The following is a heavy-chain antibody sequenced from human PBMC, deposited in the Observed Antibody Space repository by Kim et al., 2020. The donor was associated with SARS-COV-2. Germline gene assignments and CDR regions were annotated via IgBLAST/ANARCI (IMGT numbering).Heavy chain of an antibody. V-gene: IGHV3-30*01. D-gene: IGHD3-10*01. Sequence: KGRFTIARDNSKNTLYLQMNSLRAEDTAVYYCARDRASMVRGVIIIDAFDIWGQGTMVTVSS. J-gene: IGHJ3*02. CDR3: ARDRASMVRGVIIIDAFDI.